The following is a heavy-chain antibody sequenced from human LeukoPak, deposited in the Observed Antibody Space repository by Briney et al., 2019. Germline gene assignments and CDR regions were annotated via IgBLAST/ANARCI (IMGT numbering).Heavy chain of an antibody. D-gene: IGHD3-10*02. V-gene: IGHV3-7*01. CDR1: GFIFSAYW. J-gene: IGHJ6*04. CDR3: AELGITTIGGV. CDR2: INVAGTET. Sequence: GGSLRLSCAASGFIFSAYWMTWVRQAPGKGLEWVANINVAGTETYYVDSVKGRFTISRDNAKNSLWLQMNSLRAEDTAVYYCAELGITTIGGVWGKGTTVTISS.